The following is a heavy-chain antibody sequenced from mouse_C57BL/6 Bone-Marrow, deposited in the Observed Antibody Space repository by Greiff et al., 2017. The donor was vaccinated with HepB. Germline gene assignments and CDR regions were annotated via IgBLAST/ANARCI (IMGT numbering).Heavy chain of an antibody. V-gene: IGHV2-2*01. CDR3: ARWVLRRGYAMDY. CDR1: GFSLTSYG. J-gene: IGHJ4*01. Sequence: QVQLQQSGPGLVQPSQSLSITCTVSGFSLTSYGVHWVRQSPGKGLEWLGVIWSGGSTDYNAAFISRLSISKDNSKSPVFFKMNSLQADDTAIYYCARWVLRRGYAMDYWGQGTSVTVSS. CDR2: IWSGGST. D-gene: IGHD1-1*01.